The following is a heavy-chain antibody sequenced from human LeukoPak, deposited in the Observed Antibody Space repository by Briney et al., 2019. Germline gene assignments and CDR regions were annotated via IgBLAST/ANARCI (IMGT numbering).Heavy chain of an antibody. CDR1: GGSISSYY. V-gene: IGHV4-59*01. CDR2: IYYSGST. J-gene: IGHJ3*02. CDR3: ARDGPSTQDAFDI. Sequence: SETLSLTCTVSGGSISSYYWSWLRQPPGKGLEWIGYIYYSGSTNYNPSLKSRVTISVDTSKNQFSLKLSSVTAADTAVYYCARDGPSTQDAFDIWGQGTMVTVSS. D-gene: IGHD2-2*01.